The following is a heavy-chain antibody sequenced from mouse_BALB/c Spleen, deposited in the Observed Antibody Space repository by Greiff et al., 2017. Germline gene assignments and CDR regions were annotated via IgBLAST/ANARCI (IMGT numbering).Heavy chain of an antibody. J-gene: IGHJ4*01. V-gene: IGHV2-9*02. Sequence: VKLVESGPGLVAPSQSLSITCTVSGFSLTSYGVHWVRQPPGKGLEWLGVIWAGGSTNYNSALMSRLSISKDNSKSQVFLKMNSLQTDDTAMYYCARDRYDGYYSYAMDYWGQGTSVTVSS. CDR3: ARDRYDGYYSYAMDY. CDR1: GFSLTSYG. D-gene: IGHD2-3*01. CDR2: IWAGGST.